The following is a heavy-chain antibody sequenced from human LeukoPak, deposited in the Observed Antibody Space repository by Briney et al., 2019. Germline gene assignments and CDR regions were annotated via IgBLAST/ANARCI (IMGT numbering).Heavy chain of an antibody. CDR1: GFTFSMYS. V-gene: IGHV3-23*01. Sequence: GGSLRLSCAGSGFTFSMYSMNWVRQAPGKGLEWVSSFGSTVGHIYYADSVKGRFTISRDNPKNTLYLQMNSLRAEDTAVYYCAKDQLTRGYDYFDYWGQGTLVTVSS. CDR3: AKDQLTRGYDYFDY. D-gene: IGHD1-1*01. J-gene: IGHJ4*02. CDR2: FGSTVGHI.